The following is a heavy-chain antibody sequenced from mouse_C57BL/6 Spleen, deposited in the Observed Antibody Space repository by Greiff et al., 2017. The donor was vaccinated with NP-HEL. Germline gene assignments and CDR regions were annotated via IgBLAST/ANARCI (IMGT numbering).Heavy chain of an antibody. D-gene: IGHD1-1*01. V-gene: IGHV14-3*01. CDR3: ARRDYYDGLYAMDY. CDR2: IDPANGNT. J-gene: IGHJ4*01. CDR1: GFNIKNTY. Sequence: EVKLVESVAELVRPGASVKLSCTASGFNIKNTYMHWVKQRPEQGLEWIGRIDPANGNTKYAPKFQGKATITADTSSNTAYLQLSSLTSEDTAIYYCARRDYYDGLYAMDYWGQGTSVTVSS.